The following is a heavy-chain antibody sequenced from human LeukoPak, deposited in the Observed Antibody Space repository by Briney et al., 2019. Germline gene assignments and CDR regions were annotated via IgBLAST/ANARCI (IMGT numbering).Heavy chain of an antibody. Sequence: GGSLRLSCAASGFTFSTYAMHWVRQAPGKGLEWLTVISYNGSHQYYSDSVRGRFTISRDNAKNSLYLQMNSLRAEDTAVYYCARDRMVRGVIDYWGQGTLVTVSS. CDR3: ARDRMVRGVIDY. CDR2: ISYNGSHQ. CDR1: GFTFSTYA. J-gene: IGHJ4*02. V-gene: IGHV3-30*04. D-gene: IGHD3-10*01.